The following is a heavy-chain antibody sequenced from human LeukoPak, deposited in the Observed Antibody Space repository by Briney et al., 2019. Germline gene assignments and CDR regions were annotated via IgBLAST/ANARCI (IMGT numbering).Heavy chain of an antibody. J-gene: IGHJ4*02. CDR1: GFTFSGYS. D-gene: IGHD3-22*01. Sequence: KPGGSLRLSCAASGFTFSGYSMNWVRQAPGKGLDWVSAIHSSGNTYYADSVKGRVTISRDNAKNSLYLQMNSLRDEDTGIYYCARDRTMTGDRGIVYWGQGTPVTVSS. V-gene: IGHV3-21*01. CDR2: IHSSGNT. CDR3: ARDRTMTGDRGIVY.